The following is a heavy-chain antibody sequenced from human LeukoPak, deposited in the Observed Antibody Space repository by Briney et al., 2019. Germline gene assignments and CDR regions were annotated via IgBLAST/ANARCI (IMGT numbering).Heavy chain of an antibody. D-gene: IGHD1-20*01. J-gene: IGHJ4*02. CDR2: ISRTYDI. Sequence: GGSLRLSCAASGFIFSSYSMNWVRQAPGKGLEWVSYISRTYDIYFADSVRGRFTISRDKAKNSLYLQMNSLRDEDTAVYYCVRGYNWGFDYWGQGTLVTVSS. CDR1: GFIFSSYS. CDR3: VRGYNWGFDY. V-gene: IGHV3-48*02.